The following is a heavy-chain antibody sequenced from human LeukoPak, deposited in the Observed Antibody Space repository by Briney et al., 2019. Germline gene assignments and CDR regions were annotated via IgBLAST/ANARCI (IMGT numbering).Heavy chain of an antibody. D-gene: IGHD3-22*01. V-gene: IGHV3-23*01. CDR1: GFTFSSYA. CDR2: ISGSGGST. J-gene: IGHJ3*02. CDR3: AKGNYYDSSGYPSAAFDI. Sequence: GGSLRLSCAASGFTFSSYAMSWVRQAPGKGLEWVSAISGSGGSTYYADSVKGRFTISRDNSKNTLYLQMNSLRAEDTAVYYCAKGNYYDSSGYPSAAFDIWGQGTMVTVSS.